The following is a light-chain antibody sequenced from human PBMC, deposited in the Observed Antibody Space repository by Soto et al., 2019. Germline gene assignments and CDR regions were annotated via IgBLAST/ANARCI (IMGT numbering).Light chain of an antibody. CDR1: ESVNNN. V-gene: IGKV3-15*01. CDR3: QQYKNWLT. J-gene: IGKJ4*01. CDR2: DAS. Sequence: EIVMTQSPATLYVSPGERANLSCRASESVNNNLAWYQQKPGQAPRLLVYDASTRATGIPAIFSGSGSGTEFTLTISSLQAEDFAVYYCQQYKNWLTFGGGTKVEIK.